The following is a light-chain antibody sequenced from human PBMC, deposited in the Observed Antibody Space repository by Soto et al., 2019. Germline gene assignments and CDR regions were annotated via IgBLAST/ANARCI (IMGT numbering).Light chain of an antibody. J-gene: IGKJ4*01. V-gene: IGKV3-15*01. CDR3: HQFNNRPPT. Sequence: ETVMTQSPATLSASPGERVTLSCRASQSVGNNIAWYQQKPGQAPRLLIYVASIRATGIPARFSGSGSGTEFTLTVTSLQSEDFAVYYCHQFNNRPPTFGGGTKVEIK. CDR2: VAS. CDR1: QSVGNN.